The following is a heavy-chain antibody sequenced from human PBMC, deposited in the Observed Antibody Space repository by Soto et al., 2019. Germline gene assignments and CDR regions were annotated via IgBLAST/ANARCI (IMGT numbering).Heavy chain of an antibody. D-gene: IGHD2-21*01. CDR1: GFTFSHNE. V-gene: IGHV3-48*03. CDR2: ISSSGGTI. CDR3: TRIPTSSHATFAY. Sequence: SLRLSCAASGFTFSHNEMSWVRQAPGKGLEWISYISSSGGTIYYTDSVKGRFTISRDNAKNSLYLQMNSLRVEDTAVYYCTRIPTSSHATFAYWGKGTRVTVTS. J-gene: IGHJ4*01.